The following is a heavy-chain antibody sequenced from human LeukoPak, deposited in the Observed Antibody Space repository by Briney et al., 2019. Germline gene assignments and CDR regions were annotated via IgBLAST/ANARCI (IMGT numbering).Heavy chain of an antibody. CDR2: IYYSGST. V-gene: IGHV4-59*01. CDR3: ARDSATVTKYYFDY. Sequence: SETLSLTCTVSGGSISSYYWSWIRQPPGKELEWIGYIYYSGSTNYSPSLKSRVTISVDTSKNQFSLKLSSVTAADTAVYYCARDSATVTKYYFDYWGQGTLVTVSS. D-gene: IGHD4-17*01. J-gene: IGHJ4*02. CDR1: GGSISSYY.